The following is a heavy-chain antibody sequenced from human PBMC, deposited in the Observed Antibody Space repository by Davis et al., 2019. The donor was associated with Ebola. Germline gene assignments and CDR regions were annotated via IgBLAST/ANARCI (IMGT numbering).Heavy chain of an antibody. CDR1: GFTFSSYA. CDR3: ARAYYDFWSGYYRYYYYYYGMDV. CDR2: ISYDGSNK. Sequence: PGGSLRLSCAASGFTFSSYAMHWVRQAPGKGLEWVAVISYDGSNKYYADSVKGRFTISRDNSKNTLYLQMNSLRAEDTAVYYCARAYYDFWSGYYRYYYYYYGMDVWGQGTTVTVSS. J-gene: IGHJ6*02. D-gene: IGHD3-3*01. V-gene: IGHV3-30-3*01.